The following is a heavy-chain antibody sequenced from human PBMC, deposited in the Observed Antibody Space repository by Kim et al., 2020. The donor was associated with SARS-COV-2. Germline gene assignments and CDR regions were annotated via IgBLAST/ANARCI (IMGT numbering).Heavy chain of an antibody. CDR2: IDHSGRA. CDR3: ARYDF. Sequence: IDHSGRANYPPALKSRVTISADTSNNQFSLKMNSVTAADTAIYYCARYDFWSRGTLVTVSS. V-gene: IGHV4-34*01. J-gene: IGHJ4*02. D-gene: IGHD3-3*01.